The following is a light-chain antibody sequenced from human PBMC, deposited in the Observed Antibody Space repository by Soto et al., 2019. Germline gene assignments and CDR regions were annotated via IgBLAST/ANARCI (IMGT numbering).Light chain of an antibody. CDR2: DVS. J-gene: IGLJ2*01. CDR1: SSDVGGYNY. CDR3: CSYTSSSTPVV. V-gene: IGLV2-14*03. Sequence: QSAPTQPASVSGSPGQSITISCTGTSSDVGGYNYVSWYQQHPGKAPKLMIYDVSNRPSGVSNRFSGSKSGNTASLTISGLQAEDEADYYCCSYTSSSTPVVFGGGTKLTVL.